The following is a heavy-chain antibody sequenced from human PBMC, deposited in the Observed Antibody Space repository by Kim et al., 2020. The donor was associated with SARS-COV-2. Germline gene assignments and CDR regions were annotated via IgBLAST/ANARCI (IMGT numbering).Heavy chain of an antibody. Sequence: GGSLRLSCAASGFTVSSNYMSWVRQAPGKGLEWVSVIYSGGSTYHADSVKGRFTISRDNSKNTLYLQMNSLRAEDTAVYYCARAPSGYYYPLLIGGQGTLVTVSS. J-gene: IGHJ4*02. CDR3: ARAPSGYYYPLLI. CDR1: GFTVSSNY. CDR2: IYSGGST. V-gene: IGHV3-53*01. D-gene: IGHD3-22*01.